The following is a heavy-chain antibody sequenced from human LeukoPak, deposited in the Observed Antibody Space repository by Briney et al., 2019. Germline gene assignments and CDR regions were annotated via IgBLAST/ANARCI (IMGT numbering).Heavy chain of an antibody. CDR3: ARRGPLEGYYDSSGYYFFDQ. V-gene: IGHV4-39*07. J-gene: IGHJ4*02. D-gene: IGHD3-22*01. CDR1: GGSISSSSYY. CDR2: IYYSGNT. Sequence: SESLSLTCTVSGGSISSSSYYWGWIRQPPGKGLEWIGSIYYSGNTYYNPPLKSRVSISIDTSQNQFSLKLTSVTAADTAMYYCARRGPLEGYYDSSGYYFFDQWGQGSLVTVSS.